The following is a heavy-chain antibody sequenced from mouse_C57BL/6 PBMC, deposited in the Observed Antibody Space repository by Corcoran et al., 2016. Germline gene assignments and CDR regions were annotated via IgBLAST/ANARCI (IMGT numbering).Heavy chain of an antibody. V-gene: IGHV3-6*01. D-gene: IGHD4-1*01. CDR1: GYSLPSGYY. J-gene: IGHJ2*01. CDR2: ISYDGSN. CDR3: ARGELTGYFDY. Sequence: DVQLQESGPGLVKHSQSLSLTCSVTGYSLPSGYYWNWIRQFPGNKLEWMGYISYDGSNNYNPSLKNRISITLDTSKNQFFLKLNSVTTEDTATYYCARGELTGYFDYWGQGTTLTVSS.